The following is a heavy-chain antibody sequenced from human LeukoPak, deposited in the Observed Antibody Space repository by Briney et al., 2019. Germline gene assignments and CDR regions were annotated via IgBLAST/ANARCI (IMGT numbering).Heavy chain of an antibody. V-gene: IGHV3-30-3*01. J-gene: IGHJ4*02. CDR1: GFTFSSYA. Sequence: GGSLRLSCAGSGFTFSSYAMHWVRQAPGKGLEWVAFISYDGSNEYYADSVKGRFTITRDNSKNTLYLQMNSLRAEDTAVYYCARDSRMVRDQPLDCWGQGSLVTVSS. D-gene: IGHD3-10*01. CDR3: ARDSRMVRDQPLDC. CDR2: ISYDGSNE.